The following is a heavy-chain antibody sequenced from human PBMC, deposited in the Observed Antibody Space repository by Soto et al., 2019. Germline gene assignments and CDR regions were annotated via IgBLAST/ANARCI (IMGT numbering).Heavy chain of an antibody. V-gene: IGHV3-30*16. D-gene: IGHD3-3*01. CDR2: LSTDGSTP. CDR3: AKIYDLWSPSMSSADQRNP. CDR1: ECISVAFG. Sequence: PSWCVRVSCGASECISVAFGRSRVRKVPGKGPEWVAVLSTDGSTPYYADSVRGRFTISRDNSKSTLFLQMNSLRPEDTAIYFCAKIYDLWSPSMSSADQRNPSGQLTLATVSS. J-gene: IGHJ5*02.